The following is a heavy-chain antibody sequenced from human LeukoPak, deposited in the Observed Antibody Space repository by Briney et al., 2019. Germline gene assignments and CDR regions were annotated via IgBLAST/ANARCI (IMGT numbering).Heavy chain of an antibody. CDR1: GFTFSGSA. CDR3: TRHSDGDYSYHSTDAFDI. CDR2: IRSKANSYAT. V-gene: IGHV3-73*01. Sequence: GGSLRLSCAASGFTFSGSAMHWVRQASGKGLEWVGRIRSKANSYATTYAASVKGRFTISREDSKNTAYLQMNSLKTEDTAVYYCTRHSDGDYSYHSTDAFDIWGQGTMVTVSS. D-gene: IGHD4-17*01. J-gene: IGHJ3*02.